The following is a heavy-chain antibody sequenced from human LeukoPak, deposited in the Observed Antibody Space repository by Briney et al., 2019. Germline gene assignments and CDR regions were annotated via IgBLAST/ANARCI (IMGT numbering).Heavy chain of an antibody. J-gene: IGHJ3*02. Sequence: GGSLRLSCAASGFTFSSYAMSWVRQAPGKGPEWVSAIGSSGTITYYADPVKGRFTVSRDNSKNTLYLQMNSLRVEDTAIYYCAGRGTIWGRGTMVTVSS. D-gene: IGHD1-26*01. CDR3: AGRGTI. V-gene: IGHV3-23*01. CDR1: GFTFSSYA. CDR2: IGSSGTIT.